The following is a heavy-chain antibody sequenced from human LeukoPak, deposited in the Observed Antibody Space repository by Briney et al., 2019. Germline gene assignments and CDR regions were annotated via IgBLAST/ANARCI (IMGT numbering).Heavy chain of an antibody. CDR2: INPNSGGT. J-gene: IGHJ3*02. CDR1: GYTFTGYY. CDR3: ARIPDYYDSIKGAFDI. D-gene: IGHD3-22*01. Sequence: ASVKVSCKASGYTFTGYYMHWVRQAPGQGLEWMGWINPNSGGTNYAQKFQGRVTMTRDTSISTAYMELSRLRSDDTAVYYCARIPDYYDSIKGAFDIWGQGTMVTVSS. V-gene: IGHV1-2*02.